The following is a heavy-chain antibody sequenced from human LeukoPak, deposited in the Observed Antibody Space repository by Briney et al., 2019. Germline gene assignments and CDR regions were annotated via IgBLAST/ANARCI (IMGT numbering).Heavy chain of an antibody. D-gene: IGHD6-19*01. CDR2: ISYDGSNK. J-gene: IGHJ4*02. Sequence: PGGSLTLSCAASGFTFSSYGMHWVRQGPGKGLEWVAVISYDGSNKYYADSVKGRFTISRDNSKDTLYVQMNSLRGEDTAVYYCARAGIAVDYRGFDYWGQGTLVTVSS. CDR3: ARAGIAVDYRGFDY. CDR1: GFTFSSYG. V-gene: IGHV3-30*03.